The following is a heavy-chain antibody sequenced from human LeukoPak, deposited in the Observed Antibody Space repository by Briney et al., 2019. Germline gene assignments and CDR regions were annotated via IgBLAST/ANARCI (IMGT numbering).Heavy chain of an antibody. CDR1: GGSISSYY. D-gene: IGHD3-3*01. CDR3: ARSGRAEYYDFWSGYHGNWFDP. CDR2: IYYSGST. V-gene: IGHV4-59*01. J-gene: IGHJ5*02. Sequence: SETLSLTSTVSGGSISSYYWSWIRQPPGKGLEWIGYIYYSGSTNYNPSLKSRVTTSVDTPKNQFSLKLSSVTAADTAVYYCARSGRAEYYDFWSGYHGNWFDPWGQGTLVTVSS.